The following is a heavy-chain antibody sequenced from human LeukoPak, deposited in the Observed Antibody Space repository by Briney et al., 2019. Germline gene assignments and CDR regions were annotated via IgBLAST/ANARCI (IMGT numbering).Heavy chain of an antibody. CDR2: IYYSGST. V-gene: IGHV4-39*01. J-gene: IGHJ6*03. CDR1: GGSNSSSSYY. Sequence: SESLSLTCTVSGGSNSSSSYYWGWIRQPPGKGLEWIGSIYYSGSTYYNPSLKSRLTISVDTSKNQFSLRLSSVTAADTAVYYCARGHLPTFYYYMDVWGKGTTVTVSS. CDR3: ARGHLPTFYYYMDV.